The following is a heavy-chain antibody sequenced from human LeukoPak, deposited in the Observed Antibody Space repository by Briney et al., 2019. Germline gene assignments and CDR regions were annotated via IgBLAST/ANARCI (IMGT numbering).Heavy chain of an antibody. Sequence: SETLSLTCTVSGGSISSGGYYWSWIRQHPGKGLEWIGYIYYSGSTYYNPSLKSRVTISLGTSKNQFSLKLSSVTAADTAVYYCASGRMDWFDPWGQGTLVTVSS. CDR1: GGSISSGGYY. J-gene: IGHJ5*02. CDR3: ASGRMDWFDP. CDR2: IYYSGST. V-gene: IGHV4-31*03. D-gene: IGHD1-14*01.